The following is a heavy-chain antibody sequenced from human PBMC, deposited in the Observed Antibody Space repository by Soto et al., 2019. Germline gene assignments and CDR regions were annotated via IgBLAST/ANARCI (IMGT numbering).Heavy chain of an antibody. J-gene: IGHJ6*02. D-gene: IGHD3-10*01. V-gene: IGHV3-30-3*01. CDR3: AREASWDGSGKPRDSYYGMDV. CDR2: ISYDGSNK. CDR1: GFTFSSYA. Sequence: GGSLRLSCAASGFTFSSYAMHWVRQAPGKGLEWVAVISYDGSNKYYADSVKGRFTISRDNSKNTLYLQMNSLRAEDTAVYYSAREASWDGSGKPRDSYYGMDVFGPGTTVTLPS.